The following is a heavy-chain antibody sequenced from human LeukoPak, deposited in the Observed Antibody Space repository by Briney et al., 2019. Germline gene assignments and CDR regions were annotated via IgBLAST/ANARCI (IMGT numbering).Heavy chain of an antibody. V-gene: IGHV3-7*01. J-gene: IGHJ4*02. D-gene: IGHD3-3*01. CDR2: VKRDGSEK. CDR1: GFTFSSFW. CDR3: AKYDVWSGFSYDC. Sequence: GGSLRLSCAASGFTFSSFWMSWVRQAPGKGLELVANVKRDGSEKYYVDSLKGRFTISIDNAKNSLYLEMNSLTVEDTAVYYCAKYDVWSGFSYDCWGQGTLVTVSS.